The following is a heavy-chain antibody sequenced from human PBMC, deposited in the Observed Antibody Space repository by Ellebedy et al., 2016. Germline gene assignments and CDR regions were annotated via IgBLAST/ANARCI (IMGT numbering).Heavy chain of an antibody. CDR1: GFTFSSYA. D-gene: IGHD3-10*01. Sequence: GGSLRLSCAASGFTFSSYAMSWVRQAAGKGPEWVSAVVGSGERTFYADPVKGRFTISRDNSKNRLYLQMSSLKVEDTATYYCANVGGSGTYYNGYWGQGTLVTVSS. J-gene: IGHJ4*02. CDR2: VVGSGERT. V-gene: IGHV3-23*01. CDR3: ANVGGSGTYYNGY.